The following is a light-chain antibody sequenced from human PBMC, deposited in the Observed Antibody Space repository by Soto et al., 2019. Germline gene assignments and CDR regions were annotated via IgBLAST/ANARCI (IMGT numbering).Light chain of an antibody. CDR3: QQCYSRPPHT. CDR2: AAS. CDR1: QNILSY. J-gene: IGKJ2*01. Sequence: DIQMTQSPSSLSASVGDRVTITCRASQNILSYLNWYQQRPGKAPRLLIYAASSLQGGVPSRFSGSGSGTDFTLTISSLQDEDFATYYCQQCYSRPPHTFGQGTKLEI. V-gene: IGKV1-39*01.